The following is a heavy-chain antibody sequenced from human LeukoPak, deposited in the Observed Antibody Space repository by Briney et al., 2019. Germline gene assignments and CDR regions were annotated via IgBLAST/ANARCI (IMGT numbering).Heavy chain of an antibody. CDR1: GYTFTGYY. Sequence: GASVKVSCKASGYTFTGYYMHWVRQAPGQGLEWMGWINPNSGGTNYAQKFQGRVTMTRDTSISTAYMELSRLRSDDTAVYYCARDVHDYGVPKYYFDYWGQGTLVTVSS. D-gene: IGHD4-17*01. CDR2: INPNSGGT. V-gene: IGHV1-2*02. CDR3: ARDVHDYGVPKYYFDY. J-gene: IGHJ4*02.